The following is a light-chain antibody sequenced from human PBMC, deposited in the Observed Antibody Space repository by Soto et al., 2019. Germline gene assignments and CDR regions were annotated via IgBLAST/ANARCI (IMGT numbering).Light chain of an antibody. CDR3: RSYAGSYTYV. J-gene: IGLJ1*01. V-gene: IGLV2-11*01. CDR2: DVI. Sequence: QSVLTQPRSVSGSPGQSVTISCTGTSSDVGNYNYVSWYQQHPGKAPKLMIYDVIKRPSGVPDRFSGSKSGITASLTISGLQAEDEADYYCRSYAGSYTYVFGTGTKVTVL. CDR1: SSDVGNYNY.